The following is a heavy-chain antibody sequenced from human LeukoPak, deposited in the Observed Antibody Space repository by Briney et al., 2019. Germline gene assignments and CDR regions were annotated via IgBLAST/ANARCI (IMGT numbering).Heavy chain of an antibody. V-gene: IGHV4-4*07. CDR1: GGSISSYY. CDR3: ARDGIKGSPTFGWNYSSSSYYYYMDV. J-gene: IGHJ6*03. D-gene: IGHD1-7*01. Sequence: PSETPSLTCTVSGGSISSYYWSWIRQPAGKGLEWIGRIYTSGSTNYNPSLKSRVTMSVDTSKNQFSLKLSSVTAADTAVYYCARDGIKGSPTFGWNYSSSSYYYYMDVWGKGTTVTVSS. CDR2: IYTSGST.